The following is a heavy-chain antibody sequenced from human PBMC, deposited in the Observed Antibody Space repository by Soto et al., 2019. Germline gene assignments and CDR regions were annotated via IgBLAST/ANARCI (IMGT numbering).Heavy chain of an antibody. CDR2: IHSSGST. Sequence: SETLSLTCTVSGGSMFSYYWSWIRKPAGNGLEWIGRIHSSGSTNYNPSLKSRVTMSVDTSKNQFSLKLNSVTAADTAVYYCARAKDLSPSEWGQGTLVTVSS. CDR3: ARAKDLSPSE. CDR1: GGSMFSYY. V-gene: IGHV4-4*07. J-gene: IGHJ4*02.